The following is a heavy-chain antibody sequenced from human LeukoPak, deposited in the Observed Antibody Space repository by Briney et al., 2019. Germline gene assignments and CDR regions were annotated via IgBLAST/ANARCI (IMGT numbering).Heavy chain of an antibody. J-gene: IGHJ4*02. D-gene: IGHD3-22*01. CDR2: ISGGGLST. Sequence: GGSLRLSCEASTFNFGLYVMTWARQAPGKGLEWVSGISGGGLSTYYTDSVKGRFTISRDNSKNTLSLQMNSLRVEDTAIYYCTRSGYRHPYHFDSWGQGTLVTVSS. V-gene: IGHV3-23*01. CDR1: TFNFGLYV. CDR3: TRSGYRHPYHFDS.